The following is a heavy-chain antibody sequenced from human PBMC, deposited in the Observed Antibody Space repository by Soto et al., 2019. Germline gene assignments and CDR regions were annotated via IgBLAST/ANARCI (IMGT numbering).Heavy chain of an antibody. J-gene: IGHJ4*01. Sequence: ASVKVSCKASGYTFTSYAMHWVRQAPGQRLEWMGWINAGNGNTKYSQKFQGRVTITRDTSASTAYMELSSLRSEDTAVYYCARDRVSGSSSTFYAYWGHGTLVTVSS. CDR2: INAGNGNT. CDR1: GYTFTSYA. CDR3: ARDRVSGSSSTFYAY. D-gene: IGHD1-26*01. V-gene: IGHV1-3*01.